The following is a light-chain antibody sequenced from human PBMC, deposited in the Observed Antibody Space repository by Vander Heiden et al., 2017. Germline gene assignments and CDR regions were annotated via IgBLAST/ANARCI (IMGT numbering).Light chain of an antibody. CDR2: SAS. CDR1: QSSNCN. CDR3: QQYDKWPPWT. Sequence: EIVMTQSPATLSVSPGVSGTLSCRASQSSNCNLAWYKPKPGQAPRLLSFSASTRATGIPAMFSGSGSGTEFTLSISGLQSEDFAVYYCQQYDKWPPWTFGQGTKVEIK. J-gene: IGKJ1*01. V-gene: IGKV3-15*01.